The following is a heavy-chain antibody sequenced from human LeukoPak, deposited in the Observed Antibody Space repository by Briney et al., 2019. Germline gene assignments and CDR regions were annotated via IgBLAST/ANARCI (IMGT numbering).Heavy chain of an antibody. CDR1: GYSITSGYY. J-gene: IGHJ4*02. CDR2: THHSGST. V-gene: IGHV4-38-2*02. D-gene: IGHD1-26*01. Sequence: SETLSFTCNVSGYSITSGYYWGWIRQPPGKGLEWIGTTHHSGSTYYNPSLNSRVTISIDTSKNQLSLKLTSVTAADTAVYYCARGRGSDYWGQGTLVTVSS. CDR3: ARGRGSDY.